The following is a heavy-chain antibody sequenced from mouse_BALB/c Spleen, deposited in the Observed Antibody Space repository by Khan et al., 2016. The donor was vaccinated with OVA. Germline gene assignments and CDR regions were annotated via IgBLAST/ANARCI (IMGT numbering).Heavy chain of an antibody. D-gene: IGHD1-3*01. V-gene: IGHV2-9*02. CDR2: IWAGGST. CDR3: ARLEDI. Sequence: LQESGPGLVAPSQSLSITCTVPGFSLTSYGVHWVRQPSGKGLEWLGVIWAGGSTNYNSALMSRPSISKDNSKSQVFLKMTSLQTDDTAMYYFARLEDIWGQGTTLTVSS. J-gene: IGHJ2*01. CDR1: GFSLTSYG.